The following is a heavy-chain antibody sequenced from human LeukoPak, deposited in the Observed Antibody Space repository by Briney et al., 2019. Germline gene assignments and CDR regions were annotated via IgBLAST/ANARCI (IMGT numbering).Heavy chain of an antibody. CDR1: GASINNNF. V-gene: IGHV4-59*08. CDR3: ARHRDYYDT. Sequence: TSETLSLTCTVSGASINNNFWTWIRQPPGKGLEWIGYIYSSGSANYNPSLKSRVIISGDTSKNQISLNLTSVTAADTAVYFCARHRDYYDTWGHGTLVTVSP. J-gene: IGHJ4*01. D-gene: IGHD3-22*01. CDR2: IYSSGSA.